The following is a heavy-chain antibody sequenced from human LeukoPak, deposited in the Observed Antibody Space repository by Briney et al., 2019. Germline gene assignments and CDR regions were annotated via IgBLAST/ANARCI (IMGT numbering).Heavy chain of an antibody. CDR3: ARVGELGDAFDI. CDR2: ISGSGGST. Sequence: GGSLRLSCAASGFTFSSYAMSWVRQAPGKGLEWVSAISGSGGSTYYADSVKGRFTISRDNAKNSLYLQMNSLRAEDTAVYYCARVGELGDAFDIWGQGTMVTVSS. CDR1: GFTFSSYA. J-gene: IGHJ3*02. V-gene: IGHV3-23*01. D-gene: IGHD3-10*01.